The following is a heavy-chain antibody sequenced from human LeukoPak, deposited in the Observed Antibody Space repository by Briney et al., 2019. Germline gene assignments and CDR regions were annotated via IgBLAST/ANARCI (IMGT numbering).Heavy chain of an antibody. D-gene: IGHD3-16*01. Sequence: PGGSLRLSCAASGFTFSSYWMHWVRQAPGKGLEWVAFIRYDGSNKYYADSVKGRFTISRDNSKNTLYLQMNSLRAEDTAVYYCAKGTFGLTALDYWGQGTLVTVSS. J-gene: IGHJ4*02. V-gene: IGHV3-30*02. CDR2: IRYDGSNK. CDR3: AKGTFGLTALDY. CDR1: GFTFSSYW.